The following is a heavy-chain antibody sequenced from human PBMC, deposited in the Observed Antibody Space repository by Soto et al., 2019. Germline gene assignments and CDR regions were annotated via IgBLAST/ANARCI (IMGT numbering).Heavy chain of an antibody. J-gene: IGHJ1*01. CDR3: ARGGVAAAGTIQH. V-gene: IGHV4-34*01. CDR1: GGSFSGYY. CDR2: INHSGST. Sequence: QVQLQQWGAGLLKPSETLSLTCAVYGGSFSGYYWSWIRQPPGKGLEWIGEINHSGSTNYNPSLKSRVTISVDTSKNQFSLKLSSVTAADTAVSYCARGGVAAAGTIQHWGQGTLVTVSS. D-gene: IGHD6-13*01.